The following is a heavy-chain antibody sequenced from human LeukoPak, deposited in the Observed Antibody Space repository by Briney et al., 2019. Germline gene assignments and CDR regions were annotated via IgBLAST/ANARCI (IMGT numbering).Heavy chain of an antibody. V-gene: IGHV4-38-2*02. D-gene: IGHD2-8*01. CDR1: GYSISSGYY. J-gene: IGHJ5*02. CDR3: ARFQGYCTNGVCYPGNWFDP. CDR2: IYHSGST. Sequence: SSETLSLTCTVSGYSISSGYYWGWIRQPPGKGLEWIGSIYHSGSTYYNPSLKSRVTISVDTSKNQFSLKLSSVTAADTAVYYCARFQGYCTNGVCYPGNWFDPWGQGTLVTVSS.